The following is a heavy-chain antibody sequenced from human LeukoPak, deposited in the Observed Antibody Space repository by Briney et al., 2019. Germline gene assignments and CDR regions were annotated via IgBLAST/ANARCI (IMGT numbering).Heavy chain of an antibody. CDR3: AKDPESLYDSSGYSVSSGIQNPYYFDY. Sequence: GGTLRLSCAASEFTFTNYAMSWVRQAPGKGLEWVAFIRYDGSNKYYADSVKGRFTISRDNSKNTLYLQMNSLRAEDTAVYYCAKDPESLYDSSGYSVSSGIQNPYYFDYWGQGTLVTVSS. J-gene: IGHJ4*02. D-gene: IGHD3-22*01. V-gene: IGHV3-30*02. CDR1: EFTFTNYA. CDR2: IRYDGSNK.